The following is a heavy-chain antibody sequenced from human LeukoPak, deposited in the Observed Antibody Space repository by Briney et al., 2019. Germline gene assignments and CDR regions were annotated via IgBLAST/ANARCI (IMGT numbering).Heavy chain of an antibody. D-gene: IGHD3-10*01. Sequence: SGGSLRLSCAASGFTFSSYGMSWVRQAPGKGLEWVSGISGSGDSTYYADSVKGRFTISRDNSKNTLYLQMNSLRAEDTAVYYCAKAHGSGSYYNTFLGYGGQGTLVTVSS. CDR3: AKAHGSGSYYNTFLGY. J-gene: IGHJ4*02. CDR1: GFTFSSYG. V-gene: IGHV3-23*01. CDR2: ISGSGDST.